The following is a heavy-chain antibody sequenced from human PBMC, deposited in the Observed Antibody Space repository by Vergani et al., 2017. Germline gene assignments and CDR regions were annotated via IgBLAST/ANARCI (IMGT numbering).Heavy chain of an antibody. D-gene: IGHD1-26*01. V-gene: IGHV3-30*03. CDR1: GFTFSSYG. Sequence: QVQLVESGGGVVQPGRSLRLSCAASGFTFSSYGMHWVRQAPGKGLEWVAVISYDGSNKYYADSVKGRFTISRDNSKNTLYLQMNSLRAEDTAVYYCARGNVGWAYYYYGMDVWGQGTTVTVSS. CDR3: ARGNVGWAYYYYGMDV. J-gene: IGHJ6*02. CDR2: ISYDGSNK.